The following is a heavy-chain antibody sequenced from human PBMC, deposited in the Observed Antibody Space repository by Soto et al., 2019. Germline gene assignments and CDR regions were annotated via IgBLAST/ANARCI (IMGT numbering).Heavy chain of an antibody. Sequence: SETLSLTCTVSGGSLSSSSYYWGWIRQPPGKGLEWIGSIYYSGSTYYNPSLKSRVTISVDTSKNQFSLKLSSVTAADTAVYYCARHWGPPPTYQLLSYYYYYGMDVWGQGTTVTVS. CDR3: ARHWGPPPTYQLLSYYYYYGMDV. D-gene: IGHD2-2*01. J-gene: IGHJ6*02. CDR1: GGSLSSSSYY. V-gene: IGHV4-39*01. CDR2: IYYSGST.